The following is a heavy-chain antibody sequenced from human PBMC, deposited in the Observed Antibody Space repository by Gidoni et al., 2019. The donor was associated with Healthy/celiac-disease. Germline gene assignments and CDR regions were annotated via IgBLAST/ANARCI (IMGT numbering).Heavy chain of an antibody. J-gene: IGHJ4*02. D-gene: IGHD6-6*01. CDR2: INHSGST. CDR3: ARGGRKIAARPLHYFDY. Sequence: QVQLQQWGAGLLKPSETLSLTCAVYGGSFSGYYWSWIRQPPGKGLEWIGEINHSGSTNYNPSLKSRVTISVDTSKNQFSLKLSSVTAADTAVYYCARGGRKIAARPLHYFDYWGQGTLVTVSS. CDR1: GGSFSGYY. V-gene: IGHV4-34*01.